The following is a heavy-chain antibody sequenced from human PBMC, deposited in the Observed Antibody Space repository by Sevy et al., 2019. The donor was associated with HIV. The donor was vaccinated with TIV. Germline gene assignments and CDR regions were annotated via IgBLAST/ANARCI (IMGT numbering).Heavy chain of an antibody. Sequence: GGSLRLSCAASGFTFSISDMNWVRQAPGKGLEWVSFISSRSSTIYYEDSVKGRLTISRDNAKNSLYLQMNSLRDDDTAVYYCASGSNHKNFDYWGQGTLVTVSS. D-gene: IGHD3-10*01. V-gene: IGHV3-48*02. CDR2: ISSRSSTI. CDR1: GFTFSISD. J-gene: IGHJ4*02. CDR3: ASGSNHKNFDY.